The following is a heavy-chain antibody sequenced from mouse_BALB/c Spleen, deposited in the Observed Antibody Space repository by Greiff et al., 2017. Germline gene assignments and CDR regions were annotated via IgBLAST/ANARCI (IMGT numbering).Heavy chain of an antibody. CDR2: IDPANGNT. Sequence: EVKLQESGAELVKPGASVKLSCTASGFNIKDTYMHWVKQRPEQGLEWIGRIDPANGNTKYDPKFQGKATITADTSSNTAYLQLSSLTSEDTAVYYCASNWDEAMDYWGQGTSVTVSS. D-gene: IGHD4-1*01. J-gene: IGHJ4*01. V-gene: IGHV14-3*02. CDR3: ASNWDEAMDY. CDR1: GFNIKDTY.